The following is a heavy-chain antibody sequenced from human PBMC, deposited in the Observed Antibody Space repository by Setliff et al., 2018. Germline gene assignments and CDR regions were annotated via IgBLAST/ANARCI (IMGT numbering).Heavy chain of an antibody. Sequence: ASVKVSCKASGYTFSRYSMNWVRQAPGQGLEWMGWINTNTGNPTYAQGFTGRFVLSLDTSVSTAYLQINSLKTEDTAVYYCVREGDFWVGQGDVWGKGTTVTVSS. D-gene: IGHD2-21*02. J-gene: IGHJ6*04. CDR1: GYTFSRYS. CDR3: VREGDFWVGQGDV. V-gene: IGHV7-4-1*02. CDR2: INTNTGNP.